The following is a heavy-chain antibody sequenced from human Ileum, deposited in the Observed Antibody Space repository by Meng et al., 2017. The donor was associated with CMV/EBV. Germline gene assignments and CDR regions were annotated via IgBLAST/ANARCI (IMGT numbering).Heavy chain of an antibody. J-gene: IGHJ4*02. D-gene: IGHD1-26*01. CDR1: GGSISGYH. Sequence: LQEWGPGLGKASEVASIICSVSGGSISGYHWNWIRQSAGKGLEWIGRVYSSGSTNFNPSLKSRLTMSVDTSTNQVSLDLSSVTAADTAVYYCARSDYSGNYFALDYWGPGSLVTV. CDR3: ARSDYSGNYFALDY. CDR2: VYSSGST. V-gene: IGHV4-4*07.